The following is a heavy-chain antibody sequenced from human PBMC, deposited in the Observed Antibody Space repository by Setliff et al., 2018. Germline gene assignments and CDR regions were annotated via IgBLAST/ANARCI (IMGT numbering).Heavy chain of an antibody. J-gene: IGHJ6*02. D-gene: IGHD3-22*01. V-gene: IGHV4-34*01. CDR1: GGSFSGYY. Sequence: SETLSLTCAVYGGSFSGYYWSWIRQPPGKGLEWIGEINHSGSTYYNPSLKSRVTISVDTSKNQFSLKLSSVTAADTAVYYCAKGFDSSGYHYYYYYGMDVWGQGTTVTVSS. CDR3: AKGFDSSGYHYYYYYGMDV. CDR2: INHSGST.